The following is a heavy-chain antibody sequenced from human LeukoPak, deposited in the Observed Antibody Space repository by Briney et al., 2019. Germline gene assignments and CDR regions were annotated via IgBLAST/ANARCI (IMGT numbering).Heavy chain of an antibody. CDR2: ISSSSSYI. CDR1: GFTFSSYS. CDR3: ARVGIAVAGIPTTPMDV. Sequence: GGSLRLSCAASGFTFSSYSMNWVRQAPGRGLEWVSSISSSSSYIYYADSVKGRFTISRDNAKNSLYLQMNSLRAEDTAVYYCARVGIAVAGIPTTPMDVWGQGTTVTVSS. V-gene: IGHV3-21*01. J-gene: IGHJ6*02. D-gene: IGHD6-19*01.